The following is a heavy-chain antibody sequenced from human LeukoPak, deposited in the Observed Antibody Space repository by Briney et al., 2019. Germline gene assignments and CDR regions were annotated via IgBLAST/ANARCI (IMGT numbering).Heavy chain of an antibody. CDR2: ISVSRRSI. V-gene: IGHV3-48*01. CDR1: GFTFSSYS. Sequence: GGSLRLSCAASGFTFSSYSMHWIRQAPGKGLEWVSPISVSRRSIYYAYSAKGRFTTSRDNTKNSLFLQMDSLRAEDTAVYYCATGYCSGSGCNSEGEGGQGTLVTVSS. J-gene: IGHJ4*02. D-gene: IGHD2-15*01. CDR3: ATGYCSGSGCNSEGE.